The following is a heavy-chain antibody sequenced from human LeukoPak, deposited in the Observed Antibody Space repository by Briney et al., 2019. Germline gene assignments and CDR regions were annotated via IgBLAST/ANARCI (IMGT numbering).Heavy chain of an antibody. V-gene: IGHV4-59*08. CDR1: GGSISSYY. D-gene: IGHD1-26*01. CDR2: IYYSGST. Sequence: SETLSLTCTVSGGSISSYYWSWIRQPPGKGLEWIGYIYYSGSTNYNPSLKSRVTISVDTSKNQFSLKLSSVTAADTAVYYCARRIVGATPFDAFDIWGQGTMVTVSS. J-gene: IGHJ3*02. CDR3: ARRIVGATPFDAFDI.